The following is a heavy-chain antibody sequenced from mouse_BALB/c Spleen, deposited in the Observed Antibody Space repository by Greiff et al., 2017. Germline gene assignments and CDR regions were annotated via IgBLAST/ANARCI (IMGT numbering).Heavy chain of an antibody. Sequence: VQLQQSGAELVKPGASVKLSCTASGFNFTDTYMHWVKQRPEQGLEWIGRIDPANGNTKYDPKFQGKATITADTSSNTAYLQLSSLTSEDTAVYYCASYDGYYVAYWGQGTLVTVSA. J-gene: IGHJ3*01. V-gene: IGHV14-3*02. CDR1: GFNFTDTY. CDR2: IDPANGNT. CDR3: ASYDGYYVAY. D-gene: IGHD2-3*01.